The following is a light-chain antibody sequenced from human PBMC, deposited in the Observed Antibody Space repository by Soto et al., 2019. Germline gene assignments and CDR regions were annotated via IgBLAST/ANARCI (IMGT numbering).Light chain of an antibody. V-gene: IGKV2D-30*01. CDR3: MQGTHWPYT. Sequence: DVVMTQSPLSLPVTLGQSASISCRSSQSLVYSDGNTYLSWFQQRPGQSPRRLIYKVSNCDSGVPDRFSGSGSGTDFTLKISRVEAEDVGVYYCMQGTHWPYTFGQGTKLEIK. CDR1: QSLVYSDGNTY. J-gene: IGKJ2*01. CDR2: KVS.